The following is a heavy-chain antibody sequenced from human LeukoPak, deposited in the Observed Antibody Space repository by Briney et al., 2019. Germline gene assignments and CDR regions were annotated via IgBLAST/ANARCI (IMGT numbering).Heavy chain of an antibody. J-gene: IGHJ4*02. CDR3: ARSHGGYNDY. CDR1: GGSISNYY. CDR2: IYYTGST. V-gene: IGHV4-59*01. D-gene: IGHD3-22*01. Sequence: SETLSLTCTVSGGSISNYYWSWIRQPPGKGLEWIGYIYYTGSTNYNPSLKSRVTISVDTSKNQFSLKLSSVTAADTAVYYCARSHGGYNDYWGQGSLVTVSS.